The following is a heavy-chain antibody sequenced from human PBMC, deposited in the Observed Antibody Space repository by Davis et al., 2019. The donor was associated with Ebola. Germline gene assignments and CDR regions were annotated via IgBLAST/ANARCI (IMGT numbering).Heavy chain of an antibody. D-gene: IGHD6-19*01. V-gene: IGHV3-21*01. Sequence: GESLKISCAASGFTFSSYSMNWVRQAPGKGLEWVSSISSSSSYIYYADSVKGRFTISRDNAKNSLHLQMNSLSDDDTAVYFCAREMYPAVSAPSDYWGQGTLVTVSS. CDR3: AREMYPAVSAPSDY. CDR1: GFTFSSYS. CDR2: ISSSSSYI. J-gene: IGHJ4*02.